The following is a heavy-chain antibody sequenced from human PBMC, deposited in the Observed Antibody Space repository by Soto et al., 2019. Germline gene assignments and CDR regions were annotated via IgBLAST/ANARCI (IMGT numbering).Heavy chain of an antibody. J-gene: IGHJ4*02. Sequence: QVQLVQSGAEVKKPGSSVKVSCKASGGTFSSYTISWVRLAPGQGLEWMGRIIPILGIANYAQKFQGRVPITADKSTSTADMELSSLRSEDTAVYYCASIGTTRPLDYWGQGTLVAVSS. V-gene: IGHV1-69*02. CDR3: ASIGTTRPLDY. CDR2: IIPILGIA. CDR1: GGTFSSYT. D-gene: IGHD1-7*01.